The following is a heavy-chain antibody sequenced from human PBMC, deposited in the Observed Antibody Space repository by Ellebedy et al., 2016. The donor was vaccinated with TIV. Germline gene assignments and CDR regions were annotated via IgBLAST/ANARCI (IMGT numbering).Heavy chain of an antibody. CDR1: GFTFSNYN. V-gene: IGHV3-21*06. J-gene: IGHJ5*01. D-gene: IGHD2-15*01. CDR3: SRGWSTPDS. CDR2: IRSTGSDK. Sequence: PGGSLRLSCVASGFTFSNYNMNWVRQSPGKGLEWVSSIRSTGSDKYYAESVKGRFTISRDNAQDTLFLQMNSLRPEDTAVYFCSRGWSTPDSWGQGTPVIVSS.